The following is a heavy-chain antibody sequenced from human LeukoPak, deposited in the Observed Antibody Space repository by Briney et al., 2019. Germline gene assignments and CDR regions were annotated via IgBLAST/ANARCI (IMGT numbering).Heavy chain of an antibody. CDR2: ISSSSSYI. Sequence: KSGGSLRLSCAASGFTFSSYSMNWVRQAPGKGLEWVSSISSSSSYIYYADSVKGRSTISRDNAKNSLYLQMNSLRAEDTAVYYCARDLAPYYYDSSGYYSGPFDYWGQGTLVTVSS. CDR1: GFTFSSYS. D-gene: IGHD3-22*01. J-gene: IGHJ4*02. V-gene: IGHV3-21*01. CDR3: ARDLAPYYYDSSGYYSGPFDY.